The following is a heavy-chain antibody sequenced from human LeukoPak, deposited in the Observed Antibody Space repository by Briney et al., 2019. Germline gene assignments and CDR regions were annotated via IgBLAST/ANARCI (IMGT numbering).Heavy chain of an antibody. J-gene: IGHJ6*03. CDR1: GYSFTKYW. CDR3: ARHQGHYYYYYMDV. CDR2: IHPGDSDT. Sequence: GESLKISCKGSGYSFTKYWIGWVRQMPGKGLEWMGIIHPGDSDTRYNPSLQGQVTISVDKSIGTAYLHWTSLKASDTAIYYCARHQGHYYYYYMDVWGKGTTVTISS. V-gene: IGHV5-51*01.